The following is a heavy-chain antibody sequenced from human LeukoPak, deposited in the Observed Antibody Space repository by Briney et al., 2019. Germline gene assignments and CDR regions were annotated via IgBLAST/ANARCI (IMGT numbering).Heavy chain of an antibody. CDR1: GFTFINYY. CDR3: ARDLLDSSGGVKYYYYGMDV. J-gene: IGHJ6*02. D-gene: IGHD3-22*01. CDR2: INPNSGGT. Sequence: ASVKVSCKASGFTFINYYMHWVRQAPGQGLEWMGWINPNSGGTNYAQKFQGRVTMTRDTSISTAYMELSRLRSDDTAVYYCARDLLDSSGGVKYYYYGMDVWGQGTTVTVSS. V-gene: IGHV1-2*02.